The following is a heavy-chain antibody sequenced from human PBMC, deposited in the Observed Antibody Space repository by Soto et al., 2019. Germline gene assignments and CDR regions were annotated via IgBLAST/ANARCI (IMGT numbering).Heavy chain of an antibody. V-gene: IGHV3-48*01. CDR2: ISSSSTI. Sequence: PGGSLRLSCAASGFTFSSYSMNWVRQAPGKGLEWVSYISSSSTIYYADSVKGRFTISRDNAKNSLYLQMNSLRAEDTAVYYCARALWGGSYYGPAYFQHWGQGTLVTVSS. J-gene: IGHJ1*01. D-gene: IGHD1-26*01. CDR1: GFTFSSYS. CDR3: ARALWGGSYYGPAYFQH.